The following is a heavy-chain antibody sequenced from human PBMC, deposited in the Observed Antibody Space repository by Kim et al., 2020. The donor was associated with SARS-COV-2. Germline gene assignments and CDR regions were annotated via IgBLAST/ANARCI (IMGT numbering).Heavy chain of an antibody. CDR3: AREATRRFDY. Sequence: KEDGASLKGRYNITRDNAKISLYLQMNSLSAEDTAVYYCAREATRRFDYWGQGTLVTVSS. V-gene: IGHV3-7*03. J-gene: IGHJ4*02. CDR2: K. D-gene: IGHD1-1*01.